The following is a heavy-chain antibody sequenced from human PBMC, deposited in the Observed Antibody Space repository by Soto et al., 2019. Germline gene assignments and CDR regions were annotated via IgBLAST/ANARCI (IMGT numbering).Heavy chain of an antibody. V-gene: IGHV3-7*01. J-gene: IGHJ3*01. CDR2: IGPDGSDN. CDR1: GFTFSSHW. CDR3: AAIGPFDG. Sequence: EVQLVESAGGLVQPGGSLRLSCTASGFTFSSHWMNWVRQAPGKGLEWVANIGPDGSDNNCVDSVKGRFTISRDNAKNTLYPQMNNRRAEETAVYYCAAIGPFDGCGQGTMVTVSS.